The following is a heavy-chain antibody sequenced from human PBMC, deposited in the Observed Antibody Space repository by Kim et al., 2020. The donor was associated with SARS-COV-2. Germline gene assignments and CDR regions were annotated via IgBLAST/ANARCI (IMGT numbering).Heavy chain of an antibody. CDR2: INSDGSST. Sequence: GGSLRLSCAASGFTFSSYWMHWVRQAPGKGLVWVSRINSDGSSTSYADSVKGRFTISRDNAKNTLYLQMNSLRAEDTAVYYCTVVVVAATSYGMDVWGQGTTVTVSS. V-gene: IGHV3-74*01. CDR1: GFTFSSYW. D-gene: IGHD2-15*01. CDR3: TVVVVAATSYGMDV. J-gene: IGHJ6*02.